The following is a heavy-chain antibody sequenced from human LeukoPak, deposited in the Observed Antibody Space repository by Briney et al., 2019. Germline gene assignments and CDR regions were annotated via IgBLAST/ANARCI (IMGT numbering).Heavy chain of an antibody. Sequence: GGSLRLSCAASGFTFSSYSMNWVRQAPGKGLEWVSSISSSSSYIYYADSVKGRFTISGDNAKNSLYLQMNSLRAEDTAVYYCARDAEYYDSSGYYLDAFDIWGQGTMVTVSS. CDR3: ARDAEYYDSSGYYLDAFDI. CDR2: ISSSSSYI. J-gene: IGHJ3*02. CDR1: GFTFSSYS. D-gene: IGHD3-22*01. V-gene: IGHV3-21*04.